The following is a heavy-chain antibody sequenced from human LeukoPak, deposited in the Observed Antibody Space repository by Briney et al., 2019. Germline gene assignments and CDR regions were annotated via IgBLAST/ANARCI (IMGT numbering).Heavy chain of an antibody. Sequence: GGSLRLSCATSGFSFDDYGMSWVRQAPGKGLEWVSGINWSGGSTGYADSVKGRFTISRDNAKNSLYLQMNSLRAEDTAMYYCARYYYDSSGYYYKDYWGQGTLVTVSS. D-gene: IGHD3-22*01. V-gene: IGHV3-20*04. J-gene: IGHJ4*02. CDR2: INWSGGST. CDR3: ARYYYDSSGYYYKDY. CDR1: GFSFDDYG.